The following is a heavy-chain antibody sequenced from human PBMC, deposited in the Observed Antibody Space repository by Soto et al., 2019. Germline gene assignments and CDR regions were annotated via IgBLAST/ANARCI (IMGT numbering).Heavy chain of an antibody. CDR2: IIPIFGTI. CDR3: AGSYKYGSGTFDAFDI. D-gene: IGHD3-10*01. J-gene: IGHJ3*02. CDR1: GGTFSSYA. V-gene: IGHV1-69*01. Sequence: QVQLVQSGTEVKKPGSSVKVSCKASGGTFSSYAISWVRQAPGQGLEWMGGIIPIFGTINYAQRFQGRVSITADESTSTTYMELSSLRSEDTAVYYCAGSYKYGSGTFDAFDIWGQGTLVTVSS.